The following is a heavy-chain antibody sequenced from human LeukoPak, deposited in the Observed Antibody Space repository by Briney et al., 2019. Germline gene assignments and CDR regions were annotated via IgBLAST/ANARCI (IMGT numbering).Heavy chain of an antibody. Sequence: SETLSLTCTVSGGSISTYYWSWIRQPLGKGLEWPGYIFYTGSTNYNPSLKSRVTMSIDTSKNQFSLKLSSVTAADTAVYYCTRTYSSSSTDYWGQGALVTVSS. J-gene: IGHJ4*02. V-gene: IGHV4-59*01. CDR2: IFYTGST. CDR3: TRTYSSSSTDY. CDR1: GGSISTYY. D-gene: IGHD6-6*01.